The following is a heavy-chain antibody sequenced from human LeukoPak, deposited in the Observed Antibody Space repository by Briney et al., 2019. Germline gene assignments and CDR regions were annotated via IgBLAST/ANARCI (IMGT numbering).Heavy chain of an antibody. J-gene: IGHJ3*02. V-gene: IGHV1-69*05. D-gene: IGHD3-22*01. CDR2: IIPIFGTA. CDR1: GGTFSSYA. CDR3: ARDHYYDSSGSHTDAFDI. Sequence: GSSVKVSCKASGGTFSSYAISWVRQAPGQGLEWMGGIIPIFGTANYAQKFQGRVTITTDESTSTAYMELSSLRSEDTAVYYCARDHYYDSSGSHTDAFDIWGQGTMVTVSS.